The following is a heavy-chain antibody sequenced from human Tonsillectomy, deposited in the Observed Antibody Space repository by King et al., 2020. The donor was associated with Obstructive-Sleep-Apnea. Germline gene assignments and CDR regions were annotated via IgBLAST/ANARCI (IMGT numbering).Heavy chain of an antibody. V-gene: IGHV4-30-4*01. D-gene: IGHD2-2*01. CDR3: AREGVVPAAKEAFDI. CDR2: IFYSGTT. CDR1: GGSISSGNHY. J-gene: IGHJ3*02. Sequence: QLQESGPGLVKPSQTLSLTCSVSGGSISSGNHYWSWIRQPSGKGLEWMGYIFYSGTTYYNPSLKSRVTISVDTSKNQFSLRLSSVTAADTAVYYCAREGVVPAAKEAFDIWGQGTMVTVSS.